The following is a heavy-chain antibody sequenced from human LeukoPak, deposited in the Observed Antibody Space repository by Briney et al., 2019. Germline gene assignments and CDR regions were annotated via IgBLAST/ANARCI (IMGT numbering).Heavy chain of an antibody. D-gene: IGHD6-13*01. V-gene: IGHV3-23*01. CDR3: AKDSSSWYYFDY. J-gene: IGHJ4*02. Sequence: PGGSLRLSCAASGFTFSSYAMSWVCQAPGKGLEWVSAISGSGGSTYYADSVKGRFTISRDNSKNTLYLQMNSLRAEDTAVYYCAKDSSSWYYFDYWGQGTLVTVSS. CDR2: ISGSGGST. CDR1: GFTFSSYA.